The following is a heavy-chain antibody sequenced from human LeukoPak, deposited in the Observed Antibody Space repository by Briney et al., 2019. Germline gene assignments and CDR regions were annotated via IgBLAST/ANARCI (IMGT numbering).Heavy chain of an antibody. Sequence: PGGSLRLSCAASGFTFSSYAMNWVRQAPGKGLEWVSSISSSSSYIYYADSVKGRFTISRDNAKNSLYLQMNSLRAEDTAVYYCARDSSGWYETSPWFDPWGQGTLVTVSS. D-gene: IGHD6-19*01. CDR3: ARDSSGWYETSPWFDP. V-gene: IGHV3-21*01. CDR1: GFTFSSYA. J-gene: IGHJ5*02. CDR2: ISSSSSYI.